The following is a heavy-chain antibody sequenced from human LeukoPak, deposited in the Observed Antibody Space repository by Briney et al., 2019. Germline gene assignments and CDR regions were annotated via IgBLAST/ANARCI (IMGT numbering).Heavy chain of an antibody. J-gene: IGHJ3*02. D-gene: IGHD3-22*01. Sequence: SETLPLTCTVSGGSISSGSYYWSWIRQPAGKGLEWIGRIYTSGSTNYNPSLKSRVTISVDTSKNQFSLKLSSVTAADTAVYYCARDWGFTMIVGGAFDIWGQGTMVTVSS. V-gene: IGHV4-61*02. CDR3: ARDWGFTMIVGGAFDI. CDR1: GGSISSGSYY. CDR2: IYTSGST.